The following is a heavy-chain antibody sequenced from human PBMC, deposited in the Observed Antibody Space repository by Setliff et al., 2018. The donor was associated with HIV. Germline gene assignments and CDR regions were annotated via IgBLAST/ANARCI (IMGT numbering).Heavy chain of an antibody. CDR3: VKEYHTEVTDTRVANYFDY. J-gene: IGHJ4*02. CDR1: GYTFTSYG. CDR2: ISAYNGNT. D-gene: IGHD4-4*01. V-gene: IGHV1-18*01. Sequence: ASVKVSCKASGYTFTSYGISWVRQAPGQGLEWMGWISAYNGNTNYAQKLQGRVTMTTDTSTSTAYMELRSLRSDDTAIYYCVKEYHTEVTDTRVANYFDYWGQGTLVTVS.